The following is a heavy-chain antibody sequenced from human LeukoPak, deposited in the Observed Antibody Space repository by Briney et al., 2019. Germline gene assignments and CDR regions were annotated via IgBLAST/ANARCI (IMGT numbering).Heavy chain of an antibody. CDR1: GYSISSGYY. CDR2: FYDSGST. J-gene: IGHJ3*02. D-gene: IGHD4-17*01. Sequence: PSETLSLTCIVSGYSISSGYYWGWIRQPPGKGLEWIGSFYDSGSTYYNPSLKSRVTISVDTSKNQFSLKLSSVTAADTAVYYCARLMTTVTGTDAFDIWGQGTMVTVSS. V-gene: IGHV4-38-2*02. CDR3: ARLMTTVTGTDAFDI.